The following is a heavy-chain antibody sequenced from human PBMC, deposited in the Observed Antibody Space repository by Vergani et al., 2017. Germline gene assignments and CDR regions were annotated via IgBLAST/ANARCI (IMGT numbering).Heavy chain of an antibody. V-gene: IGHV3-23*01. CDR3: AKDLGGTQATDY. Sequence: EVQLLESGGGLVQPGGSLRLSCAASGFTFSSYAMSWVRQAPGKGLEWVSVISGSGGSTYYADSVKGRFTISRDNSKNTLYLQMNSLRTEDTAVYYCAKDLGGTQATDYWGQGTLVTVSS. CDR1: GFTFSSYA. J-gene: IGHJ4*02. CDR2: ISGSGGST. D-gene: IGHD1-1*01.